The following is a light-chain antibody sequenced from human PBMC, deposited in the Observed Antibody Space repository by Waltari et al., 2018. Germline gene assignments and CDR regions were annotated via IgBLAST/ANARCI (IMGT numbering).Light chain of an antibody. V-gene: IGLV2-14*03. CDR3: NSYTSTNTRV. CDR2: GVS. CDR1: SSAVGGYNH. Sequence: QSALTQAASVSGSPGQPITISCPGTSSAVGGYNHASWYQQHPGKAPKLMIYGVSNRPSGVSNRFSGSKSGNTASLTISGLQAEDEADYYCNSYTSTNTRVFGGGTKLTVL. J-gene: IGLJ3*02.